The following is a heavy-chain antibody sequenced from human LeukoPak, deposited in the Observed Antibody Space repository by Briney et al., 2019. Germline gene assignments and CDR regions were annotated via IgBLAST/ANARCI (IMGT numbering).Heavy chain of an antibody. CDR2: IYYSGST. V-gene: IGHV4-59*08. D-gene: IGHD5-18*01. J-gene: IGHJ4*02. Sequence: PSETLSLTCTVSGGSISSYYWSWIRQPPGKGLEWIGYIYYSGSTNYNPSLKSRVTISVDTSKNQFSLKLSSVTAADTAVYYCARLYSYGYVFDCWGQGTLVTVSS. CDR1: GGSISSYY. CDR3: ARLYSYGYVFDC.